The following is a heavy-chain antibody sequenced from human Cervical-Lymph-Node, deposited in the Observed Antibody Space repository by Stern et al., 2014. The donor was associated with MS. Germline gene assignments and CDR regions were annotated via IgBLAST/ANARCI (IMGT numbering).Heavy chain of an antibody. D-gene: IGHD2-21*01. J-gene: IGHJ3*01. CDR1: VNTFRDYG. V-gene: IGHV3-30*18. Sequence: VQLEESEGGVVQPGRSLRLSCAASVNTFRDYGMHWVRQAPGKGLEWVAFTSYDGGNKYYAEFAKGRFTISRDLAKNTLYLHMNSLRPDDTAVYYCVKSSTSLIVIALDAFDVWGQGTLVTVSS. CDR3: VKSSTSLIVIALDAFDV. CDR2: TSYDGGNK.